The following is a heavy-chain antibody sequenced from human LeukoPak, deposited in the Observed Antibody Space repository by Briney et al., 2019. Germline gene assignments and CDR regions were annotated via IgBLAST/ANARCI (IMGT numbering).Heavy chain of an antibody. V-gene: IGHV1-58*02. CDR2: IVVGSGNT. Sequence: SVTVSCKASGFTFTSSAMQWVRQARGQRLEWIGWIVVGSGNTNYAQKFQERVTITRDMSTSTAYMELSSLRSEDTAVYYCAAVPVGATTGYFDYWGQGTLVTVSS. D-gene: IGHD1-26*01. CDR3: AAVPVGATTGYFDY. J-gene: IGHJ4*02. CDR1: GFTFTSSA.